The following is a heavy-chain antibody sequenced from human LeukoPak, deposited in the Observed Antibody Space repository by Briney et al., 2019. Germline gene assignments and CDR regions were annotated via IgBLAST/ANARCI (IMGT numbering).Heavy chain of an antibody. V-gene: IGHV3-48*01. D-gene: IGHD6-13*01. Sequence: GGSLRLSCAASGFTFSSYSMNWVRQAPGKGLEWVSYISSSGSTIYYADSVKGRFTISRDNAKNSLYLQMNSLRAEDTAVYYCARGLMQQLVYYYYYYMDVWGKGTTVTVSS. CDR1: GFTFSSYS. CDR2: ISSSGSTI. J-gene: IGHJ6*03. CDR3: ARGLMQQLVYYYYYYMDV.